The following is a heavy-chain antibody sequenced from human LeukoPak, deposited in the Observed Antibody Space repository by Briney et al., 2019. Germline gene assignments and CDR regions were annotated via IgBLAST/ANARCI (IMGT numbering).Heavy chain of an antibody. CDR2: ISGSGGST. CDR3: ATYSSGWFNFDY. CDR1: GFTFSSHA. V-gene: IGHV3-23*01. J-gene: IGHJ4*02. D-gene: IGHD6-19*01. Sequence: GGSLRLSCVVSGFTFSSHAMNWVRQAPGKGLGWVSSISGSGGSTYYADSVKGRFTISRDNPKNTLYLQMNSLRAEDTAVYYCATYSSGWFNFDYWGQGNLVTVSS.